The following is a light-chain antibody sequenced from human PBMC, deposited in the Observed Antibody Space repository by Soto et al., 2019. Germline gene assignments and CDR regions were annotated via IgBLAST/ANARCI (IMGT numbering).Light chain of an antibody. V-gene: IGKV3-11*01. Sequence: EIVLTQSPATLSLSPGERATLSCRASQSVSSYLAWYQQKPGQAPRLLIYDASNRATGIPARFSGSGSGTDFTLTIGSLEPEDFAVYDCQQRSNWPPITFGQGTRLEIK. CDR2: DAS. CDR3: QQRSNWPPIT. J-gene: IGKJ5*01. CDR1: QSVSSY.